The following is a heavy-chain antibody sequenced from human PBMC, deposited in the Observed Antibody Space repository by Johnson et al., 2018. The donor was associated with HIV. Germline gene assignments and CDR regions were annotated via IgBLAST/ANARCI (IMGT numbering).Heavy chain of an antibody. V-gene: IGHV3-30*04. CDR2: ILYDGSDK. D-gene: IGHD5-24*01. J-gene: IGHJ3*02. Sequence: QVQLVESGGGVVQPGRSLRLSCAASGFTFSSYAMHWVRQAPGKGLEWVAVILYDGSDKYYADSVQGRFTISRDNSKNTLYLQMNTLGAEDTAVYYCAKDRSRLHDAFDIWGQGTMVTVSS. CDR1: GFTFSSYA. CDR3: AKDRSRLHDAFDI.